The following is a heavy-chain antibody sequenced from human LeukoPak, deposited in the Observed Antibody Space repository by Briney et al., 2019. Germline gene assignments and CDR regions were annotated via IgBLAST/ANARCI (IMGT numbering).Heavy chain of an antibody. Sequence: GGSLRLSCAASGFTFSSYGMHWVRQAPGKGLEWVAVISYDGSNKYYADSVKGRFTISRDNSKNTLYLQMNSLRAEDTAVYYCARERIRFLGFDPWGQGTLVTVSS. V-gene: IGHV3-30*03. J-gene: IGHJ5*02. D-gene: IGHD3-3*01. CDR1: GFTFSSYG. CDR2: ISYDGSNK. CDR3: ARERIRFLGFDP.